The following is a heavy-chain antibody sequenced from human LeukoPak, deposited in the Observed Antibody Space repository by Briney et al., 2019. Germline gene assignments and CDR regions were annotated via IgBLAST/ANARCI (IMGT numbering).Heavy chain of an antibody. CDR1: GFTFSNAW. CDR3: TTLDGDYAPDY. D-gene: IGHD4-17*01. CDR2: MESKSDGGST. J-gene: IGHJ4*02. V-gene: IGHV3-15*04. Sequence: GGSLRLSCAGSGFTFSNAWMSWVRQAPGKGLEWVGRMESKSDGGSTDYAAPVKGRFTISRDDSKNTLFLQINSLKTEDTAVYYCTTLDGDYAPDYWGQGTLVTVSS.